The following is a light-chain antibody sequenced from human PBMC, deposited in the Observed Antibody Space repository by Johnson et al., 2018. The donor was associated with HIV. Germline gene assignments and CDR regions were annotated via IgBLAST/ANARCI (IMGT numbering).Light chain of an antibody. Sequence: QAVLTQPPSVSAAPGQKVTISCSGSSSNIGNNYVSWYQQLPGTAPKLLIFDNNKRPSGIPDRFSGSKSGTSATLGITGLQTGDEADYYFGTWDNSLSANVFGTGTKVTVL. J-gene: IGLJ1*01. V-gene: IGLV1-51*01. CDR2: DNN. CDR3: GTWDNSLSANV. CDR1: SSNIGNNY.